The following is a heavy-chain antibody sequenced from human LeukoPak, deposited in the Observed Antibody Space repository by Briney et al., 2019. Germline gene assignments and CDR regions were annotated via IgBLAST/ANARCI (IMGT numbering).Heavy chain of an antibody. Sequence: GGSLRLSCEVSGFTFSRVTMNWVRQAPGKGLEWVACISSTSAYIYYADSVKGRFTISRDNAMNSVFLEMNSLRTEDTAVYYCATHRGVTAPIDHWGQGILVTVSS. CDR3: ATHRGVTAPIDH. CDR1: GFTFSRVT. CDR2: ISSTSAYI. D-gene: IGHD2-21*02. J-gene: IGHJ4*02. V-gene: IGHV3-21*01.